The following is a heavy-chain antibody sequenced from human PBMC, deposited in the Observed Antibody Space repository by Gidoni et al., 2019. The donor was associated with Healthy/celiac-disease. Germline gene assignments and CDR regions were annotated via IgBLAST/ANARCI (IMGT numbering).Heavy chain of an antibody. V-gene: IGHV4-30-2*01. J-gene: IGHJ4*02. CDR3: ARDHMVRGTPDFDY. Sequence: QLQLQDSGSGLMKPSQTLSLTCAVSGGSISSGGYSWSWIRQPPGKGREWIGYIYHSGSTYYNPSLKSRVTISVDRSKNQFSLKLSSVTAADTAVYYCARDHMVRGTPDFDYWGQGTLVTVSS. D-gene: IGHD3-10*01. CDR2: IYHSGST. CDR1: GGSISSGGYS.